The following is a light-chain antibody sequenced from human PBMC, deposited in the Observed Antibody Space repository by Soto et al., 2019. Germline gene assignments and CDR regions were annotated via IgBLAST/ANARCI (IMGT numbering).Light chain of an antibody. CDR3: QAWDSSTVV. Sequence: SYELTQPPSVSVSPGQTASITCSGDKLGDKYVCWYQQKPGQSPVLVLFQDSKRPSGIPERFSGSNSGNTATLTISGTQAMDEADYYCQAWDSSTVVFGGGTKLTVL. V-gene: IGLV3-1*01. CDR1: KLGDKY. CDR2: QDS. J-gene: IGLJ2*01.